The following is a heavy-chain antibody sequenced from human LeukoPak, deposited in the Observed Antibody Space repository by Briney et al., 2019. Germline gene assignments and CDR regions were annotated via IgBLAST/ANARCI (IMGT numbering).Heavy chain of an antibody. CDR3: ARGFRGSYRYSLGY. CDR2: MNPNSGNT. V-gene: IGHV1-8*01. Sequence: ASVKVSCKASGYTFTSYDINWVRQATGQGPEWMGWMNPNSGNTGYAQKFQGRVTMTRNTSISTAYMELSSLRSEDTAVYYCARGFRGSYRYSLGYWGQGTLVTVSS. CDR1: GYTFTSYD. J-gene: IGHJ4*02. D-gene: IGHD3-16*02.